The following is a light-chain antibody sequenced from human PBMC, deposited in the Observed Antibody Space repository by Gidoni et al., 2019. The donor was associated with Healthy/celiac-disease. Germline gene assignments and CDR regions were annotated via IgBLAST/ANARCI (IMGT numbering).Light chain of an antibody. Sequence: EIVMTQSPATLSVSPGERATLSCRASQSVSNNLAWYQQKPGQAPRLLIYGASTRATGIPARFSGSGSGTEFTLTISSLQSEDFAVYYCQQYNNWPQTFXQXTKVEIK. V-gene: IGKV3-15*01. CDR2: GAS. CDR1: QSVSNN. CDR3: QQYNNWPQT. J-gene: IGKJ1*01.